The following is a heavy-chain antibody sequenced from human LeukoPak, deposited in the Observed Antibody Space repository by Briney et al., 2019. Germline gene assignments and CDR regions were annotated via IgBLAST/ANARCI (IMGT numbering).Heavy chain of an antibody. J-gene: IGHJ4*02. V-gene: IGHV1-2*02. CDR1: GYTFIDHY. CDR3: ARAGHNSNSGGYDF. CDR2: IDPDTGDT. Sequence: ASVKVSCKPSGYTFIDHYLHWVRQAPGQGLESLGWIDPDTGDTNYPQRFQGRVTMTRDTSSSTAYMELNRLRSDDTAVYYCARAGHNSNSGGYDFWGLGTLVTVSS. D-gene: IGHD3-22*01.